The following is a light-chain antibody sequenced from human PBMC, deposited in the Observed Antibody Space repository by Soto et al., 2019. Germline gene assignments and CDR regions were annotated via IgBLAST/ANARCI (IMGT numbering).Light chain of an antibody. CDR3: CSYAGSFYV. Sequence: QSVLTQPRSVSGSPGQSVTISCTGTSSDVGGYNYVSWYQQHPGKAPKLMIYDVSKRPSGVPDRFSGSKSGNTASLTISGLQVEDEADYYCCSYAGSFYVFGTGTKLTVL. V-gene: IGLV2-11*01. CDR2: DVS. CDR1: SSDVGGYNY. J-gene: IGLJ1*01.